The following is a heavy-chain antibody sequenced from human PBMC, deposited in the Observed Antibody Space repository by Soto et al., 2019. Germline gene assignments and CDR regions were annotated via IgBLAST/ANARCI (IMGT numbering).Heavy chain of an antibody. D-gene: IGHD5-18*01. CDR3: ARDGRSTAMGFTAAAWFDP. Sequence: QVQLVQSGAEVKKPGASVKVSCKASGYTFTSYGISWVRQAPGQGLEWMGWISPYNGNTNYAQKVQGRVTMTTDTSTNTAYMELRSRRSEDTAVYYCARDGRSTAMGFTAAAWFDPWGQGQLVTVSS. CDR2: ISPYNGNT. V-gene: IGHV1-18*01. CDR1: GYTFTSYG. J-gene: IGHJ5*02.